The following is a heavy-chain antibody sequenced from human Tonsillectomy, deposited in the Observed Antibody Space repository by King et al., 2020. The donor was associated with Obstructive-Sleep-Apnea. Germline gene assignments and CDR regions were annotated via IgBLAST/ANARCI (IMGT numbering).Heavy chain of an antibody. CDR2: IHYMGST. CDR3: AGGWIVDTPMGPNFDY. CDR1: GCSISRYY. Sequence: QLQESGPGLGKPSETLSLTCTVSGCSISRYYWIWIRQTPWKGLEWSWLIHYMGSTNYTPSPKRLVTISVDTSKNQFSLKLSSVTAADTAVYYCAGGWIVDTPMGPNFDYWGQGSLVTVSS. J-gene: IGHJ4*02. D-gene: IGHD5-18*01. V-gene: IGHV4-59*01.